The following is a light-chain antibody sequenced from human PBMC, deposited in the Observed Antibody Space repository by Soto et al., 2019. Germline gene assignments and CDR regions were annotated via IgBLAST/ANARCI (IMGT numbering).Light chain of an antibody. Sequence: DIMMNQSPDSLAVSLGERATVNCKSSQSVIHSSNKWNYLAWFQQKPGQPPKLLIDWASTRESGVPDRFSGSGSGTDFTHTISCLQPEDVADYYCQQYFTTPWTFGQGTKV. CDR2: WAS. J-gene: IGKJ1*01. V-gene: IGKV4-1*01. CDR1: QSVIHSSNKWNY. CDR3: QQYFTTPWT.